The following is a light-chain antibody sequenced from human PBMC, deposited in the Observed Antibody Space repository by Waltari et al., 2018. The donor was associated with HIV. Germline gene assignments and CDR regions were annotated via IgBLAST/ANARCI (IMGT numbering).Light chain of an antibody. CDR2: KNF. CDR3: VGGDSSLSAYV. J-gene: IGLJ1*01. V-gene: IGLV1-47*01. Sequence: QSFLTQPPSASGTPGQTVTISCSGSSSNIENDNVYWYQQLPGMTPKLLIYKNFRRPSRAPDRFAASKCGTSASLTMRGLRSADEADYYCVGGDSSLSAYVFGAGTKVAVL. CDR1: SSNIENDN.